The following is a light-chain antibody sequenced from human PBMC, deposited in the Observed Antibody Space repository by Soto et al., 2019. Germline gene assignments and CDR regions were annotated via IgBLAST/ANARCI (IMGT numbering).Light chain of an antibody. CDR3: QQRGNWIT. J-gene: IGKJ5*01. CDR1: QSVSSY. Sequence: EIVLTHSPANLSLSPGERATLSCRASQSVSSYLAWYQQKPGQAPRLLIYDASNRATGIPARFSGSGSGTDFTLTISSLEPEDFAVYYCQQRGNWITFGQGTRLEIK. V-gene: IGKV3-11*01. CDR2: DAS.